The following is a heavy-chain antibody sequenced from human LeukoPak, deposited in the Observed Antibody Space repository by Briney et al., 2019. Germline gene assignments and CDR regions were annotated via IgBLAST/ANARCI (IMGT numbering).Heavy chain of an antibody. CDR2: INPNSGGT. CDR1: GYTFTGYY. CDR3: ARDEGYCSSTSCYGTPIQNYYFDY. Sequence: GASVKVSCKASGYTFTGYYMHWVRQAPGQGPEWMGWINPNSGGTNYAQKFQGRVTMTRDTSISTAYMELSRLRSDDTAVYYCARDEGYCSSTSCYGTPIQNYYFDYWGQGTLVTVSS. D-gene: IGHD2-2*01. V-gene: IGHV1-2*02. J-gene: IGHJ4*02.